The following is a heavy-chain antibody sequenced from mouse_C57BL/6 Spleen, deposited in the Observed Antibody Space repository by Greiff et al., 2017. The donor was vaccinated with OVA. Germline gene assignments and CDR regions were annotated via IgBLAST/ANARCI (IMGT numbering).Heavy chain of an antibody. Sequence: EVQLQQSGPVLVKPGASVKMSCKASGYTFTDYYMNWVKQSHGKSLEWIGVINPYNGGTSYNQKFKGKATLTVDKSSSTAYMELNSLTSEDSAVYYCAYYDYDDRDYWGQGTTLTVSS. CDR1: GYTFTDYY. J-gene: IGHJ2*01. CDR3: AYYDYDDRDY. CDR2: INPYNGGT. D-gene: IGHD2-4*01. V-gene: IGHV1-19*01.